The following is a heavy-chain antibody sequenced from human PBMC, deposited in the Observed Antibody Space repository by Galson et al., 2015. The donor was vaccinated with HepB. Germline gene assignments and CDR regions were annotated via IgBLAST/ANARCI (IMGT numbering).Heavy chain of an antibody. D-gene: IGHD3-3*01. Sequence: SLRLSCAASGFTFSSYSMNWVRQAPGKGLEWVSIISTSSSYIYYADSVKGRFTISRDNAKNLVHLQMNSLRAEDTAVYYCARVLRFLEGNYYGMNVWGQGTTVTVSS. CDR2: ISTSSSYI. CDR3: ARVLRFLEGNYYGMNV. J-gene: IGHJ6*02. CDR1: GFTFSSYS. V-gene: IGHV3-21*06.